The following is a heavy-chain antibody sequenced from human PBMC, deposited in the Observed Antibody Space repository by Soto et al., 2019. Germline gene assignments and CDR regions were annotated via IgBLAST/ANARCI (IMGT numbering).Heavy chain of an antibody. Sequence: QVHLEQWGAGLLKPSETLSLTCAIYNSSLGAFHWTWIRQPPGKGLEWIGELTHGGSTNYNPSLNSRVTSSLDTSKSQFSLHVMSGTAADTAVYYCARSPLSYDYVRQTWREVGDSFDVWGRGTSVTVSS. CDR2: LTHGGST. V-gene: IGHV4-34*02. J-gene: IGHJ3*01. CDR1: NSSLGAFH. CDR3: ARSPLSYDYVRQTWREVGDSFDV. D-gene: IGHD3-10*02.